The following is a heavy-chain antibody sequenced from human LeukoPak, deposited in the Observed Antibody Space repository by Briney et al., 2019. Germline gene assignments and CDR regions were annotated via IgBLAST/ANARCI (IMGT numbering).Heavy chain of an antibody. V-gene: IGHV1-2*02. CDR2: INPNSGGT. J-gene: IGHJ5*02. CDR1: GYTFTGYY. Sequence: ASVKVSCKASGYTFTGYYMHWVRQAPGQGLEWMGWINPNSGGTNYAQKFQGRVTMTRDTSISTAYMELSRLRSDDTAVYYCARESGGSYSEGWFDPWGQGTLVTVSS. D-gene: IGHD1-26*01. CDR3: ARESGGSYSEGWFDP.